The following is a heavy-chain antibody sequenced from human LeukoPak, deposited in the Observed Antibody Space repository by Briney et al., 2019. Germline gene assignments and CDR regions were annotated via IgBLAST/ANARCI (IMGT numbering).Heavy chain of an antibody. CDR3: ASLYGSGSYLWAPGFYYYGMYV. CDR2: IYYSGST. D-gene: IGHD3-10*01. Sequence: PSETLSLTCTVSGGSISSYYWSWIRQPPGKGLEWIGYIYYSGSTNYNPSLKSRVTISVDTSKNQFSLKLSSVTAADTAVYYCASLYGSGSYLWAPGFYYYGMYVWGQGTTVTVSS. V-gene: IGHV4-59*01. CDR1: GGSISSYY. J-gene: IGHJ6*02.